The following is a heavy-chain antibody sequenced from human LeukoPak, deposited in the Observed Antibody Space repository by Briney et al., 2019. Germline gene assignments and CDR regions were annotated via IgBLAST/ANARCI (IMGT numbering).Heavy chain of an antibody. CDR3: ANDPRGDATWFDP. Sequence: GGSLILSCAASGFTFSNYAMSWVRQPPGKGLEWVSTVSSSGDETHYADSVQGRFTISRDNSKNTLSLHMNSLRGEDTAVYYCANDPRGDATWFDPWGQGTLVTVSS. J-gene: IGHJ5*02. CDR1: GFTFSNYA. CDR2: VSSSGDET. V-gene: IGHV3-23*01. D-gene: IGHD2-15*01.